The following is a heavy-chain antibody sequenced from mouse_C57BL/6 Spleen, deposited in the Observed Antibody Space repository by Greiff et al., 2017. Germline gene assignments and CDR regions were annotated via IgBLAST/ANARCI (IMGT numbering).Heavy chain of an antibody. CDR3: TTSTTVVADYFDY. Sequence: EVQLQQSGTVLARPGASVKMSCKTSGYTFTSYWMHWVKQRPGQGLEWIGAIYPGNSDTSYNQKFKGKAKLTAVTSASTAYMELSSLTNEDSAVYDWTTSTTVVADYFDYWGKGTTLTVSS. V-gene: IGHV1-5*01. D-gene: IGHD1-1*01. CDR1: GYTFTSYW. CDR2: IYPGNSDT. J-gene: IGHJ2*01.